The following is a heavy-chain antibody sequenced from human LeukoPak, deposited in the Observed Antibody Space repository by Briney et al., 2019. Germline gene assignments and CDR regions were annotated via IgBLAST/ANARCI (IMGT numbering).Heavy chain of an antibody. D-gene: IGHD6-19*01. CDR3: ARSAKQWLVNWFDP. V-gene: IGHV4-34*01. CDR1: GGSFSGYY. J-gene: IGHJ5*02. Sequence: PSETLSLTCAVYGGSFSGYYWSWIRQPPGKGLEWIGEINHSGSTNYDPSLKSRVTISVDTSKNQFSLKLSSVTAADTAVYYCARSAKQWLVNWFDPWGQGTLVTVSS. CDR2: INHSGST.